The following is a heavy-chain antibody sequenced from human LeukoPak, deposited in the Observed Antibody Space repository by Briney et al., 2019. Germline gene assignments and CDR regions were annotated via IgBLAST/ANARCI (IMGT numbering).Heavy chain of an antibody. CDR2: ISSSSSYI. Sequence: GGSLRLSCAASGFTFSSYSMNWVRQAPGKGLEWVSSISSSSSYIYYADSVKGRFTISRDNAKNSLYLQMNSLRAEDTAVYYCARGSRLHGMAAAGTVNWFDPWGQGTLVTVSS. V-gene: IGHV3-21*01. CDR3: ARGSRLHGMAAAGTVNWFDP. D-gene: IGHD6-13*01. J-gene: IGHJ5*02. CDR1: GFTFSSYS.